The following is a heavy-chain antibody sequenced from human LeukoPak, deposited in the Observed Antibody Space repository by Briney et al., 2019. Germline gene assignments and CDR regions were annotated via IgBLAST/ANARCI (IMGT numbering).Heavy chain of an antibody. V-gene: IGHV3-23*01. CDR1: GFTFSNSG. J-gene: IGHJ4*02. CDR2: ISGSGGST. D-gene: IGHD3-22*01. CDR3: AKASAMIVVVSKHFDY. Sequence: PGGTLRLSCAASGFTFSNSGMNWVRQAPGKGLEWVSAISGSGGSTYYADSVKGRFTISRDNSKNTLYLQMNSLRAEDTAVYYCAKASAMIVVVSKHFDYWGQGTLVTVSS.